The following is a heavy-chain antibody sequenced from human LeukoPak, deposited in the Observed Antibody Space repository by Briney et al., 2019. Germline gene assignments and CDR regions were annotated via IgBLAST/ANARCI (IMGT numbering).Heavy chain of an antibody. D-gene: IGHD3-22*01. Sequence: SETLSLTCTVSGGSVSSGSYYWSWIRQPPGKGLEWIGEMYLSGTTHSNPSVKSRVTISIDKSKNQFFLNLSSVTAADTAVYYCAGLVGRYSSGLYYYYFDYWGQGTLVTVSS. CDR1: GGSVSSGSYY. CDR3: AGLVGRYSSGLYYYYFDY. V-gene: IGHV4-39*07. CDR2: MYLSGTT. J-gene: IGHJ4*02.